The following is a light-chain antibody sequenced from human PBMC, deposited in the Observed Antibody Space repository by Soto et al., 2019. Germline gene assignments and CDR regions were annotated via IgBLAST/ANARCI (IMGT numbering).Light chain of an antibody. V-gene: IGKV3-20*01. CDR2: DAS. J-gene: IGKJ1*01. CDR3: QQYGSSGT. CDR1: QSVRSSY. Sequence: EIVLTQSPGTLSLSPGERATLSCRTSQSVRSSYLAWYQQKPGQAPRLLIYDASNRATGIPARLSGSGSGTDFTLTISRLEPEDFAVYYCQQYGSSGTFGQGTKVDIK.